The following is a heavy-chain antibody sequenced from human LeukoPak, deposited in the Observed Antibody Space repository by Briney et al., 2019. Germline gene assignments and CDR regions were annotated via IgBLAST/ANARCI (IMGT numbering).Heavy chain of an antibody. D-gene: IGHD3-22*01. Sequence: GGSLRLSCETSGFAFGDHAMHWVRQAPGKGLEWISRINWDSSSMTYADSVRGRFTISRDNAKNSLSLQMNSLRVEDTAFYYCARDMSYDRSGANFDFWGQGTLVTVSS. CDR1: GFAFGDHA. V-gene: IGHV3-9*01. J-gene: IGHJ4*02. CDR3: ARDMSYDRSGANFDF. CDR2: INWDSSSM.